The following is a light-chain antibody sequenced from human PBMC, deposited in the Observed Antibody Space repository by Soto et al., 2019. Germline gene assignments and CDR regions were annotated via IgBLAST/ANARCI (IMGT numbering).Light chain of an antibody. CDR1: QSVSTY. CDR3: QQRSNWIT. V-gene: IGKV3-11*01. Sequence: EIVLAQSPGTLSLSPGERATLSCRASQSVSTYLGWYQQKPGQAPRLLIYDASNRATGIPARFSGSGSGTDFTLTISSLEPEDFAVYYCQQRSNWITFGQGTRLEIK. CDR2: DAS. J-gene: IGKJ5*01.